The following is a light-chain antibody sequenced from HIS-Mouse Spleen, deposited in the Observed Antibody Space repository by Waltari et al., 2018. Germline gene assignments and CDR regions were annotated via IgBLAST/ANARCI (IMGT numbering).Light chain of an antibody. V-gene: IGLV2-23*01. CDR1: SSDVGSHNL. Sequence: QSALTQPASVSGSPGQSITIPCTGTSSDVGSHNLVPGYQHNPGKAPNVMIYEGSKRPSGVSRRFSGSKSGNAASLTIWGRQAEDDADYYCCSYASSSTMVFGGGTKLTVL. J-gene: IGLJ2*01. CDR2: EGS. CDR3: CSYASSSTMV.